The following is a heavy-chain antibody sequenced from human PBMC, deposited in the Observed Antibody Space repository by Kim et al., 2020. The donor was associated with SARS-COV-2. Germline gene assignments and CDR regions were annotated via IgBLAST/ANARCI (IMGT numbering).Heavy chain of an antibody. D-gene: IGHD5-12*01. Sequence: SVKVSCKASGFTFTSSAMQWVRQARGQRLEWIGWIVVGSGNTNYAQKFQERVTITRDMSTSTAYMELSSLRSEDTAVYYCAAGPPYSGYDQDAFDIWGQGTMVTVSS. V-gene: IGHV1-58*02. CDR1: GFTFTSSA. CDR3: AAGPPYSGYDQDAFDI. J-gene: IGHJ3*02. CDR2: IVVGSGNT.